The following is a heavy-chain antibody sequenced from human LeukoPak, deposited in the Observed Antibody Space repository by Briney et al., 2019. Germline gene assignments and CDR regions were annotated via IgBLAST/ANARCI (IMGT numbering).Heavy chain of an antibody. Sequence: PGGSLRLSCAASGFTFSSYEMNWVRQAPGKGLEWVSYISSSGSTIYYADSVKGRFTISRDNAKNSLYLQMNSLRAEDTAVYYCARDPPDFDWLVFHVDGMDVWGQGTTVTVSS. CDR1: GFTFSSYE. CDR3: ARDPPDFDWLVFHVDGMDV. CDR2: ISSSGSTI. V-gene: IGHV3-48*03. D-gene: IGHD3-9*01. J-gene: IGHJ6*02.